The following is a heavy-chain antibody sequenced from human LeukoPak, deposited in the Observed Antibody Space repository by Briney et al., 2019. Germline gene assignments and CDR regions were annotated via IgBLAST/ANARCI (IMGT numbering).Heavy chain of an antibody. D-gene: IGHD2-15*01. Sequence: SETLSLTCTVSGGSISNYYWSWIRQPPGKGLEWIGYIYYSGSTSYNPSLKSRVTISVDTSKNQFSLRLSSVTAADTAVYFYARYCSGVSCYSRALDYWGQGTLVTVSS. J-gene: IGHJ4*02. CDR2: IYYSGST. CDR1: GGSISNYY. V-gene: IGHV4-59*01. CDR3: ARYCSGVSCYSRALDY.